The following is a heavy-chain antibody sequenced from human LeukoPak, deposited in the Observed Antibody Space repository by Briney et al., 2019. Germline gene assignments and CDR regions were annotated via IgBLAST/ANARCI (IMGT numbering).Heavy chain of an antibody. Sequence: PGGSLRLSCAASGFTFNNYVMNWVRQAPGKGLEWVSAITDSSTSTYYADSVKGRFTISRDNSKNTLYLQMNSLRAEDTAVYYCAKDSRSSSWYYYYYGMDVWGQGTTVTVSS. CDR3: AKDSRSSSWYYYYYGMDV. CDR1: GFTFNNYV. V-gene: IGHV3-23*01. J-gene: IGHJ6*02. CDR2: ITDSSTST. D-gene: IGHD6-13*01.